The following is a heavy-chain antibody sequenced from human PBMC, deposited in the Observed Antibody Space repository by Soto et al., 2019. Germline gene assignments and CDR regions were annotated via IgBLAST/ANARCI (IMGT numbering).Heavy chain of an antibody. CDR3: ARDKSGDCSSTSCYTKGGMDV. Sequence: GASVKVSCKASGYTFTGYYMHWVRQAPGQGLEWMGWINPNSGGTNYAQKFQGRVTMTRDTSISTAYMELSSLRSEDTAVYYCARDKSGDCSSTSCYTKGGMDVWGQGTTVTVSS. CDR1: GYTFTGYY. J-gene: IGHJ6*02. D-gene: IGHD2-2*02. CDR2: INPNSGGT. V-gene: IGHV1-2*02.